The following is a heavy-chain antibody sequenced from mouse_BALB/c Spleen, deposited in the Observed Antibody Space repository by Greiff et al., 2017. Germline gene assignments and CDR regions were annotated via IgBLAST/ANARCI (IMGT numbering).Heavy chain of an antibody. V-gene: IGHV14-3*02. Sequence: VQLQQSGAELVKPGASVKFSFTASGFNIKYTYMHWVKQRPEQGLGWIGRIDPSNGNTKYDPKFQGKATITADTSSNTAHLQLSSLTSEDTAVYYCARPSGSGPGYWGQGTSVTVSS. CDR3: ARPSGSGPGY. CDR2: IDPSNGNT. D-gene: IGHD1-1*01. CDR1: GFNIKYTY. J-gene: IGHJ4*01.